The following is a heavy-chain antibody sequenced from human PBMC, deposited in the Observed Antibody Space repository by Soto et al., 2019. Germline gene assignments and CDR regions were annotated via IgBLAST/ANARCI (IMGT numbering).Heavy chain of an antibody. V-gene: IGHV3-48*02. CDR2: ITTSGSTI. D-gene: IGHD6-19*01. CDR1: GFTFSNYN. CDR3: ARVSGRYLPFDY. J-gene: IGHJ4*02. Sequence: PGGSLRLSCAASGFTFSNYNMNWVRQAPGKGLEWVSHITTSGSTIYYADSVKGRLTISRDNAKNSLYLQMNSLRDDDTAVYYCARVSGRYLPFDYWGQGTLVTVSS.